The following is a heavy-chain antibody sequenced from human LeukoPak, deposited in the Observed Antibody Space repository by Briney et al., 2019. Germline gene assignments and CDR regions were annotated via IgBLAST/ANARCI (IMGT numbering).Heavy chain of an antibody. J-gene: IGHJ4*02. CDR3: ARGRIMITFGGVIADLYYFDY. Sequence: SETLSLTCAVYGGSFSGYYWSWIRQPPEKGLEWIGEINHSGSTNYNPSLKSRVTISVDTSKNQFSLKLSSVTAADTAVYYCARGRIMITFGGVIADLYYFDYWGQGTLVTVSS. CDR1: GGSFSGYY. CDR2: INHSGST. V-gene: IGHV4-34*01. D-gene: IGHD3-16*02.